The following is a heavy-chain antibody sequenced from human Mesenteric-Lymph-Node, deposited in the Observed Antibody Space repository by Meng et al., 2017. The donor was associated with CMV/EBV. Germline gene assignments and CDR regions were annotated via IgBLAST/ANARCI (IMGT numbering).Heavy chain of an antibody. CDR3: ARCIWESITPGGGTWLDP. J-gene: IGHJ5*02. CDR2: INPSGGST. D-gene: IGHD1-20*01. Sequence: ASVKVSCKASGYTFTSYYMHWVRQAPGQGLEWMGIINPSGGSTSYAQKFQGRVTMTRDTSTSTVYMELSSLRSEDTAVYYCARCIWESITPGGGTWLDPWGQGSLVTVSS. CDR1: GYTFTSYY. V-gene: IGHV1-46*01.